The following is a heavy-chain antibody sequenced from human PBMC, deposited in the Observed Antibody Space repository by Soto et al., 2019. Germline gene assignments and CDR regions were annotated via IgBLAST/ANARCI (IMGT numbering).Heavy chain of an antibody. CDR3: ERHSIWLLLSDY. CDR2: IYYTGNT. CDR1: GGSVDSNRYY. V-gene: IGHV4-39*01. Sequence: PSETLSLTCTVSGGSVDSNRYYWAWIRQPPGKGLEWIGSIYYTGNTYYNPSLKRRVTISVDTSKNQFSLKLDSVTAADTAVYFCERHSIWLLLSDYWGQGSLVTVSS. D-gene: IGHD3-22*01. J-gene: IGHJ4*02.